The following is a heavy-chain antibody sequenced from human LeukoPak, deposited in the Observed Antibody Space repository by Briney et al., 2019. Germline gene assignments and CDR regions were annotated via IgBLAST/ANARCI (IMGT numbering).Heavy chain of an antibody. J-gene: IGHJ3*02. CDR1: GGSISSSSYY. Sequence: PSETLSLTCTVSGGSISSSSYYWGWIRQPPGKGLEWIGSIYYSGSTYYNPSLKSRVTISVDTSKNQSSLKLSSVTAADTAVYYCARDLSSSWYDAFDIWGQGTMVTVSS. V-gene: IGHV4-39*07. D-gene: IGHD6-13*01. CDR3: ARDLSSSWYDAFDI. CDR2: IYYSGST.